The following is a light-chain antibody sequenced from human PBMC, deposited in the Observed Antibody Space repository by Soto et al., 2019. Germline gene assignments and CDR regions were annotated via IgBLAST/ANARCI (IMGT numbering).Light chain of an antibody. V-gene: IGLV1-40*01. CDR1: SSNIGAGYD. J-gene: IGLJ3*02. Sequence: QSVLTQPPSVSGAPGQRVTISCTGSSSNIGAGYDVHWYQQLPGTAPKLLIYDNNNRPSGVPDRFSGSKSGTSASLAITGLQAEDEADYYRQSYDSSLSVWVFGGGTQLTFL. CDR2: DNN. CDR3: QSYDSSLSVWV.